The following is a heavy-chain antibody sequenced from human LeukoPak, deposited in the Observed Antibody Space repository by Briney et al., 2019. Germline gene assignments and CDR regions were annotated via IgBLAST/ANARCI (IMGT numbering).Heavy chain of an antibody. J-gene: IGHJ4*02. CDR1: GGSIDTYN. V-gene: IGHV4-4*07. D-gene: IGHD1-26*01. CDR3: ARENSGSYREFDY. CDR2: IFASGST. Sequence: SETLSLTCTASGGSIDTYNWSWIRQPAGKGLEWIGRIFASGSTSYNPSLKSRVTVSVDTSKNQFSLKLSSVTAADTAVFYCARENSGSYREFDYWGQGTLVTVSS.